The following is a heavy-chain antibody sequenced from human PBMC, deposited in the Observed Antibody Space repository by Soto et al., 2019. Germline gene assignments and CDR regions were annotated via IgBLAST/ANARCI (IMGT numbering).Heavy chain of an antibody. CDR2: ISSSSSYI. CDR3: ARDGRGDYDILTGYFLYGMDV. J-gene: IGHJ6*02. D-gene: IGHD3-9*01. V-gene: IGHV3-21*01. CDR1: GFTFSSYS. Sequence: GSLRLSCAASGFTFSSYSMNWVRQAPGKGLEWVSSISSSSSYIYYADSVKGRFTISRDNAKNSLYLQMNSLRAEDTAVYYCARDGRGDYDILTGYFLYGMDVWGQGTTVTVSS.